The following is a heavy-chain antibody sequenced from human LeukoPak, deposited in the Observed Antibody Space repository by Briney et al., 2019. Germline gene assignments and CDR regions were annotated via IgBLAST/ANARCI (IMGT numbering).Heavy chain of an antibody. CDR3: AKDPGYSYGANSDY. Sequence: GGSLRLSCAASGFTFSSYAMSWVRQAPGKGLEWVSGISGSGGSTYYADSVKGRFTISRDNSKNTLYLQMNSLRAEDTAVYYCAKDPGYSYGANSDYWGQGTLVTVSS. CDR2: ISGSGGST. D-gene: IGHD5-18*01. CDR1: GFTFSSYA. V-gene: IGHV3-23*01. J-gene: IGHJ4*02.